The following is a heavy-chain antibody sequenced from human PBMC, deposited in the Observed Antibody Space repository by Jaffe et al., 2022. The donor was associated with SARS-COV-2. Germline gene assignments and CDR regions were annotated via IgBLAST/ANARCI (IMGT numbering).Heavy chain of an antibody. V-gene: IGHV7-4-1*02. CDR1: GNTFSRYG. Sequence: QVQLVQSGSELKKPGASVKVSCKASGNTFSRYGINWVRQAPGQGLEWMGWINTNSGNPTYAQGFTGRFVFSLDTSVSTAYLQISSLKAEDTAVYYCAREGWELPLDNWGQGTLVTVSS. CDR3: AREGWELPLDN. D-gene: IGHD1-26*01. J-gene: IGHJ4*02. CDR2: INTNSGNP.